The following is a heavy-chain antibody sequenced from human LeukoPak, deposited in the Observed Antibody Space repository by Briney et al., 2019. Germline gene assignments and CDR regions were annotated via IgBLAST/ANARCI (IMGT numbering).Heavy chain of an antibody. CDR3: ARAAVAGREDY. D-gene: IGHD6-19*01. CDR2: INPNSGGT. Sequence: ASVKVSCKASGYTFTGYYMHWVRQAPGQGLEWMGWINPNSGGTNYAQKFQGRVTITRNTSISTAYMELSSLRSEDTAVYYCARAAVAGREDYWGQGTLVTVSS. V-gene: IGHV1-2*02. J-gene: IGHJ4*02. CDR1: GYTFTGYY.